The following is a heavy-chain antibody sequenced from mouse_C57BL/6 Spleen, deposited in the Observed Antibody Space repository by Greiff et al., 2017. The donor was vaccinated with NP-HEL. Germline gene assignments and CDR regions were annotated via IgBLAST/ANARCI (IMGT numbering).Heavy chain of an antibody. J-gene: IGHJ3*01. CDR3: ARYGYYGSSWGFAY. CDR1: GYTFTSYW. D-gene: IGHD1-1*01. CDR2: IYPGSGST. Sequence: QVQLQQSGAELVKPGASVKMSCKASGYTFTSYWITWVKQRPGQGLEWIGDIYPGSGSTNYNEKFKSKATLTVDTSSSTAYMQISSLTSEDSAVYYCARYGYYGSSWGFAYWGQGTLVTVSA. V-gene: IGHV1-55*01.